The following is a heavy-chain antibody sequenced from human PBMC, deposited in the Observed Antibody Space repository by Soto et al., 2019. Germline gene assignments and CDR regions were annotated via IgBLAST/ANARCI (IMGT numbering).Heavy chain of an antibody. CDR1: GFTFSSYG. V-gene: IGHV3-33*01. Sequence: GGSLRLSCAASGFTFSSYGMHWVRQAPGKGLEWVAVIWYDGSNKYYADSVKGRFTISRDNSKNTLYLQMNSLRAEDTAVYYCARDDYSNYGGCAFDIWGQGTMVTVSS. J-gene: IGHJ3*02. CDR3: ARDDYSNYGGCAFDI. CDR2: IWYDGSNK. D-gene: IGHD4-4*01.